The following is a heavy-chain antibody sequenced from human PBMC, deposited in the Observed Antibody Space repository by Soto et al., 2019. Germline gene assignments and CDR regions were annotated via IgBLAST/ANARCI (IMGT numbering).Heavy chain of an antibody. Sequence: EVQLVQSGAEVKKPGESLRISCKGSGYSFTSYWISWVRQMPGKGLEWMGRIDPSDSYTNYSPSFQGHVTISADKSISTAYLQWSSLKDSDTAMYYCAVTMYYYDSSGYYQTSYYYYGMDVWGQGTTVTVSS. CDR3: AVTMYYYDSSGYYQTSYYYYGMDV. V-gene: IGHV5-10-1*03. CDR1: GYSFTSYW. CDR2: IDPSDSYT. J-gene: IGHJ6*02. D-gene: IGHD3-22*01.